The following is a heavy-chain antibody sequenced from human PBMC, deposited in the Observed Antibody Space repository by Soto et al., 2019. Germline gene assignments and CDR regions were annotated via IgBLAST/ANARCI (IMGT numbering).Heavy chain of an antibody. CDR1: GGTVTSGSFY. CDR3: ARHNPGSASYYHSGFDS. J-gene: IGHJ4*02. D-gene: IGHD3-10*01. Sequence: PSVTLPLTGTVSGGTVTSGSFYCSSIRQRPGKGLEWIGYIYYSGSTTYNPSLKSRVTISVDTSTNQHSLKLSSVTAAYTAVYYCARHNPGSASYYHSGFDSWRQGTLVTVSS. CDR2: IYYSGST. V-gene: IGHV4-61*01.